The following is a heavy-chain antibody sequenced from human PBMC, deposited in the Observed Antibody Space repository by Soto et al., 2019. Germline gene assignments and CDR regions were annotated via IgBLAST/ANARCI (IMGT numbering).Heavy chain of an antibody. CDR3: ARTYYYDSSGYYYYFDY. J-gene: IGHJ4*02. D-gene: IGHD3-22*01. Sequence: SETLSLTCTVSGCSISSYYWSWIRQPPGKGLEWIGYIYYSGGTNYNPSLKSRVTISVDTSKNQFSLKLSSVTAADTAVYYCARTYYYDSSGYYYYFDYWGQGTLVTVSS. CDR1: GCSISSYY. CDR2: IYYSGGT. V-gene: IGHV4-59*01.